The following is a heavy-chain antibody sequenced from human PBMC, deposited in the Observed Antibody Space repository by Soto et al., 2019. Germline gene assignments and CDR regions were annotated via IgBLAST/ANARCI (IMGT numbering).Heavy chain of an antibody. V-gene: IGHV4-59*12. Sequence: AETLSLTCTVSGFSISSYYWSWIRQPPGKGLEWIGYIYYSGSTNYNPSLKSRVTISVDTSKNQFSLKLSSVTAADTAVYYCARIDIWGQGTMVTVS. CDR2: IYYSGST. CDR3: ARIDI. CDR1: GFSISSYY. J-gene: IGHJ3*02.